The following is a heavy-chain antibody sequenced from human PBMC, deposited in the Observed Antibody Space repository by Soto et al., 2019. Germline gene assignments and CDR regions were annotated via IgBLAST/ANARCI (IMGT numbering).Heavy chain of an antibody. CDR2: ISYDGSNK. CDR1: GFTFSSYG. Sequence: GGSLRLSCAASGFTFSSYGMHWVRQAPGKGLEWVAVISYDGSNKYYADSVKGRFTISRDNSKNTLYLQMNSLRAEDTAVYYCATRHRSRDEAPYYFDYWGQGTLVTVSS. D-gene: IGHD6-6*01. CDR3: ATRHRSRDEAPYYFDY. V-gene: IGHV3-30*03. J-gene: IGHJ4*02.